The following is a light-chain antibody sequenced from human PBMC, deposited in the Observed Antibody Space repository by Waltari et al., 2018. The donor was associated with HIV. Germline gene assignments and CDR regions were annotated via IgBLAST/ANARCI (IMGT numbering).Light chain of an antibody. J-gene: IGKJ2*01. CDR3: QQRSSWPPYT. Sequence: EIVFTQSPATLSLSPGERPTLSCRASQSVSSYLAWYQQKPGQAPRLLIYDTSNRATGIPARFSGGGSGTDFTLTISSLELEDFAVYYCQQRSSWPPYTFGQGTKLEIK. CDR1: QSVSSY. V-gene: IGKV3-11*01. CDR2: DTS.